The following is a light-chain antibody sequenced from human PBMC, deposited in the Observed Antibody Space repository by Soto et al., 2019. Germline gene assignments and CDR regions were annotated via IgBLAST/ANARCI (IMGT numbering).Light chain of an antibody. V-gene: IGKV3-20*01. CDR3: QQYGSSPPRLT. Sequence: EIVFTQSPGTLSLSPGERATLSCRASQSVSSNYLAWYQQKPGQAPRLLIYGASSRSTGIPDRFSGSGSGTDFTLTISGLEPEDFAVYYCQQYGSSPPRLTFGGGTKVDIK. J-gene: IGKJ4*01. CDR2: GAS. CDR1: QSVSSNY.